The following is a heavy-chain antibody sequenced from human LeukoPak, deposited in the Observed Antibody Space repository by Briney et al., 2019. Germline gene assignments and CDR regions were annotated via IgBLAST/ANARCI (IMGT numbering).Heavy chain of an antibody. V-gene: IGHV3-30*02. D-gene: IGHD3-16*02. CDR2: IRYDGSIK. CDR3: AKVAFGGVIAPFDY. Sequence: GGSLRLSCAASGFTFSSYGMHWVRQAPGKGLEWVAFIRYDGSIKYYADSVKGRCTISRDSSKNTLYLQMNSLRAEDTAVYYCAKVAFGGVIAPFDYWGQGTLVTVSS. CDR1: GFTFSSYG. J-gene: IGHJ4*02.